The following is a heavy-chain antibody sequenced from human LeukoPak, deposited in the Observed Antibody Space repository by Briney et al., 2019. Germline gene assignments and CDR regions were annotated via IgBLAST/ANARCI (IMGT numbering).Heavy chain of an antibody. CDR1: GGSISSYY. CDR2: IHYSGST. J-gene: IGHJ4*02. D-gene: IGHD6-13*01. CDR3: ARQVYSSSWSYYFEY. Sequence: TSETLSLTCTASGGSISSYYWSWIRQPPGKGLEWIGSIHYSGSTSYNSSLKSRVTMSIDTSKNQFSLKLSSVTPADTAVYYCARQVYSSSWSYYFEYWGQGILVTVSS. V-gene: IGHV4-59*01.